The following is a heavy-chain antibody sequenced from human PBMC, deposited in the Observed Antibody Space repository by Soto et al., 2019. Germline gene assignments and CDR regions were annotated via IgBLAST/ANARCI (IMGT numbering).Heavy chain of an antibody. Sequence: GGSLRLSCAASGFTFDDFGMNWVRQAPGKGLEWVSGINWNGGRTGYADSVKGRFTISRDNAKNSLYLQMNSLRAEDTALYYCARELYFYSSGSSPYYFDYWGQGTLVTVSS. D-gene: IGHD3-10*01. CDR2: INWNGGRT. J-gene: IGHJ4*02. CDR1: GFTFDDFG. V-gene: IGHV3-20*04. CDR3: ARELYFYSSGSSPYYFDY.